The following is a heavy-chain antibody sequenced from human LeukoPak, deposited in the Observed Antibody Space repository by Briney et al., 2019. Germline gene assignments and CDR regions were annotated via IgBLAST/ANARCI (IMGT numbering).Heavy chain of an antibody. CDR2: MSNSGHT. CDR1: GGSASSGNYY. CDR3: ARVSAAGTGPDY. V-gene: IGHV4-61*01. Sequence: SETLSLTCTVSGGSASSGNYYWSWIRQPPGKGLEWIGFMSNSGHTDSTPSLKSRVTISVDTSKNQFSLKLNSVTAADTAVYYCARVSAAGTGPDYWGQGTLVTVSS. J-gene: IGHJ4*02. D-gene: IGHD6-13*01.